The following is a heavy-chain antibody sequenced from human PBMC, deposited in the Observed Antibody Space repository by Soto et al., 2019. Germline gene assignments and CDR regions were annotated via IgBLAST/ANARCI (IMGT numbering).Heavy chain of an antibody. V-gene: IGHV4-59*01. Sequence: SETLSLTCTVSGGSISSYYWSWIRQPPGKGLEWIGYIYYSGSTNYNPSLKSRVTISVDTSKNQFSLKLSSVTAADTAVYYCARSLPGMAYYYYGMDVWGQGTTVTV. CDR2: IYYSGST. J-gene: IGHJ6*02. CDR3: ARSLPGMAYYYYGMDV. CDR1: GGSISSYY. D-gene: IGHD2-2*01.